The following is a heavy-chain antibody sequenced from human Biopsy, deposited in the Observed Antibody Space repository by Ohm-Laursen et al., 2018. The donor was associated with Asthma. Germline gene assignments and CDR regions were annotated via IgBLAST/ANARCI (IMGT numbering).Heavy chain of an antibody. D-gene: IGHD5-12*01. CDR3: ARGTIVAGIDY. Sequence: GTLSLTCTVSGGSVSSDKYYWSWIRQPPGKGLEWIAYIFYSGATNYNPALKSRVAQSIDTSKSQFSLRLNSLSAADTAVYYCARGTIVAGIDYWGRGTLVTVSS. J-gene: IGHJ4*02. V-gene: IGHV4-61*01. CDR2: IFYSGAT. CDR1: GGSVSSDKYY.